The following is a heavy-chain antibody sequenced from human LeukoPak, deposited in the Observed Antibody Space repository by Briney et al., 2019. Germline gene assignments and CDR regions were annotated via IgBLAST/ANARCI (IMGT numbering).Heavy chain of an antibody. CDR1: GGSFSGYY. Sequence: SETLSLTCAVYGGSFSGYYWSWIRHPPGKGLELIGEINHRGSTNYNPSLKSRVTISVDTSKNQFSLKLSSVTAADTAVYYCARVQGYYYASGSSYYFDYWGQGTLVTVSS. CDR3: ARVQGYYYASGSSYYFDY. V-gene: IGHV4-34*01. D-gene: IGHD3-10*01. J-gene: IGHJ4*02. CDR2: INHRGST.